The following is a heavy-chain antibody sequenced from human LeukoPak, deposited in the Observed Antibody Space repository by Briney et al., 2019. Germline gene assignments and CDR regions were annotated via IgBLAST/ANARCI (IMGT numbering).Heavy chain of an antibody. D-gene: IGHD3-10*01. CDR3: ARRDAGDAFDI. CDR1: GFTFSSYG. CDR2: IWSDGSNK. V-gene: IGHV3-33*01. Sequence: GRSLRLSCAASGFTFSSYGMHWVRQTPGKGLEWVTVIWSDGSNKYYADSVKGRFTISRDNSKNTLYLQMNSLRAEDTAVYYCARRDAGDAFDIWGLGTMVTVSS. J-gene: IGHJ3*02.